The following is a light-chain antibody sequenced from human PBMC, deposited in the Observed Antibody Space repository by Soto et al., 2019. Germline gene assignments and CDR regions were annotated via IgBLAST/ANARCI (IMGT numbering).Light chain of an antibody. V-gene: IGKV1-39*01. J-gene: IGKJ2*01. CDR2: SAS. Sequence: SLSVSVGDRVTITFRASKSINNYLNWYLQRPGQAPKLLIRSASTLQRGVPSRFSGSGSRTEFTLTIAYLQPDDFGTYYCQQSLSLLIRFG. CDR3: QQSLSLLIR. CDR1: KSINNY.